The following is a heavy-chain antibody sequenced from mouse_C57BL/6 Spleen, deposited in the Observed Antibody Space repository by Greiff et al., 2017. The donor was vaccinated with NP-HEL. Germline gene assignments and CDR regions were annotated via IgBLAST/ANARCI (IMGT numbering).Heavy chain of an antibody. V-gene: IGHV1-55*01. CDR3: VRSGWDVKNYFDY. J-gene: IGHJ2*01. Sequence: VKLQEPGAELVKPGASVKMSCKASGYTFTSYWITWVKQRPGQGLEWIGDIYPGSGSTNYNEKIKSKATLTVDTSSSTAYMQLSSLTSEDSAVYYCVRSGWDVKNYFDYWGQGTTLTVSS. CDR1: GYTFTSYW. D-gene: IGHD4-1*01. CDR2: IYPGSGST.